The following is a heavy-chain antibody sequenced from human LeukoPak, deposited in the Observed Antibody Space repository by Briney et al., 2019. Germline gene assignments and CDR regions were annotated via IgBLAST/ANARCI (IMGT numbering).Heavy chain of an antibody. CDR1: GFAFGSHW. V-gene: IGHV3-7*01. CDR3: ARDGVPGGRDV. J-gene: IGHJ6*02. Sequence: PGGSRLSCAASGFAFGSHWMYWVRQAPGKGLEWVANINREGSDKNYVDSVKGRFTISRDNAKNSLYLQMNSLRVEDTAVYYCARDGVPGGRDVWGQGTTVTVS. D-gene: IGHD3-16*01. CDR2: INREGSDK.